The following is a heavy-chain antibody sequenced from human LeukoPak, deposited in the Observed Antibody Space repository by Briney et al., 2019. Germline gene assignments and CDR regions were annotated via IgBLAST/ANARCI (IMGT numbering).Heavy chain of an antibody. V-gene: IGHV1-18*01. CDR1: GYTFTSYG. J-gene: IGHJ5*02. CDR2: ISAYNGNT. D-gene: IGHD2-2*02. CDR3: ARGLVPAAICWWFDP. Sequence: ASVKVSCKASGYTFTSYGISWVRQAPGQGLEWMGWISAYNGNTNYAQKLQGRVTMTTDTSTSTAYMELRSLRSDDTAVYYCARGLVPAAICWWFDPWRQGTLVTVSS.